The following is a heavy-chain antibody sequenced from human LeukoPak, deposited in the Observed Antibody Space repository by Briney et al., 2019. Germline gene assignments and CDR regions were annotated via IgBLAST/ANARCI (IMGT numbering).Heavy chain of an antibody. Sequence: SETLSLTCTVSGGSISSYYWSWIRQPPGKGLEGIGYIYHSGSTDYNPSIKSRVTISVDTSKNQFSLKLSSVTAADTAVYYCARAIRAGIFGVVIYFDYWGQGTLVTVSS. CDR1: GGSISSYY. CDR2: IYHSGST. J-gene: IGHJ4*02. CDR3: ARAIRAGIFGVVIYFDY. D-gene: IGHD3-3*01. V-gene: IGHV4-4*09.